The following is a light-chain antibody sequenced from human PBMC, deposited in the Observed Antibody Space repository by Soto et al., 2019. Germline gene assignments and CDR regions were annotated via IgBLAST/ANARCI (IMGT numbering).Light chain of an antibody. J-gene: IGLJ2*01. Sequence: QSALTQPASVSGSPGQPITISCTGTSSDVGGYNYVSWYQQHPGKAPKLMIHDVSNRPSGVSNRFSGSKSGNTASLTISGLQAEDEADYYCSSYTSSSTAVFGGGTKLTVL. CDR1: SSDVGGYNY. CDR3: SSYTSSSTAV. V-gene: IGLV2-14*01. CDR2: DVS.